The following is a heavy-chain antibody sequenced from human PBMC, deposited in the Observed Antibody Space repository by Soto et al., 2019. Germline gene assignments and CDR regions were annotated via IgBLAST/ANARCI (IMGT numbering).Heavy chain of an antibody. CDR2: IYYSGST. CDR3: ARDGYCSGGSCYSNDAFDI. CDR1: GGSISSYY. Sequence: SETLSLTCTVPGGSISSYYWSWIRQPPGKGLEWIGYIYYSGSTNYNPSLKSRVTISVDTSKNQFSLKLSSVTAADTAVYYCARDGYCSGGSCYSNDAFDIWGQGTMVTVS. V-gene: IGHV4-59*01. D-gene: IGHD2-15*01. J-gene: IGHJ3*02.